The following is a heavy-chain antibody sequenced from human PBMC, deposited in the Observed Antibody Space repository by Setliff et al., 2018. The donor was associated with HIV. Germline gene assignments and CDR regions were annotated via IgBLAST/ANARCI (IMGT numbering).Heavy chain of an antibody. CDR3: GTYPPNWNYGAAAFDI. Sequence: ASVKVSCKASGYKFTGYYLQWVRQAPGQGLEWMAWINPNSADTRIAQKFEGRVTMTWDTSLTTAYMELSSLRSDDTALYYCGTYPPNWNYGAAAFDIWGHGTMVTVSS. J-gene: IGHJ3*02. V-gene: IGHV1-2*02. CDR2: INPNSADT. D-gene: IGHD1-7*01. CDR1: GYKFTGYY.